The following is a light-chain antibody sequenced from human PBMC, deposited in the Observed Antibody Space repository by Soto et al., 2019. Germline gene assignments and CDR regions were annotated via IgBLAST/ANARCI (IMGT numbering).Light chain of an antibody. Sequence: QSALTKPASVSGSPGQSITISCTGTSSDVGTYNYVSWYQQHPGKAPKLMIYEVSNRPSGVSHRFSGSKSGNTASLTISGLQAEDEADYYCSSYTNSGTLGYVFGTATKLTVL. J-gene: IGLJ1*01. V-gene: IGLV2-14*01. CDR2: EVS. CDR3: SSYTNSGTLGYV. CDR1: SSDVGTYNY.